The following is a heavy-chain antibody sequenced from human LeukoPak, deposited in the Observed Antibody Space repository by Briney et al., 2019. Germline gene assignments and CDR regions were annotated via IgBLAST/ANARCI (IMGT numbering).Heavy chain of an antibody. Sequence: ASVTVSFRPSGYTFTTYGLSWVRQAPGQGLEWMGWISAYNGNTNYAQKLQGRVTMTTDTSTSTAYMELRSLRSDDTAVYYCARDGGSQQGFDYWGQGTLVTVSS. CDR3: ARDGGSQQGFDY. CDR2: ISAYNGNT. CDR1: GYTFTTYG. D-gene: IGHD1-26*01. V-gene: IGHV1-18*01. J-gene: IGHJ4*02.